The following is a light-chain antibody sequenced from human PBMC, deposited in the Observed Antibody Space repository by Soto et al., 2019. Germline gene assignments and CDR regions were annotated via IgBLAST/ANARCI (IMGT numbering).Light chain of an antibody. Sequence: DVQMTQTPSSVSASVGDRVTITCRASQGINKWLAWYQQKPGRPPKLLIHTASTLQSGVPSRFSGSGSGTNFTLAISSLQPEDFATYYCQQSYSTPPITFGQGTRLEIK. J-gene: IGKJ5*01. CDR1: QGINKW. CDR3: QQSYSTPPIT. V-gene: IGKV1-12*01. CDR2: TAS.